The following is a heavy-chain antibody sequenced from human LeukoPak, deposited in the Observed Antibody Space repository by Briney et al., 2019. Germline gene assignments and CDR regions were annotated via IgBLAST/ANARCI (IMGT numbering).Heavy chain of an antibody. CDR2: ISAYNGNT. V-gene: IGHV1-18*01. CDR1: GYTFTSYG. J-gene: IGHJ4*02. CDR3: ARVPTPFSGGYSYGPLNDY. Sequence: ASVKVSCKASGYTFTSYGISWVRQAPGQGLEWMGWISAYNGNTNYAQKLQGRVTMTTDTSTSTAHMELRSLRSDDTAVYYCARVPTPFSGGYSYGPLNDYWGQGTLVTVSS. D-gene: IGHD5-18*01.